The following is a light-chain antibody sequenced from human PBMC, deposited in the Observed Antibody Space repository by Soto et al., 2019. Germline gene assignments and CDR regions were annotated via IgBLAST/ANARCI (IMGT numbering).Light chain of an antibody. J-gene: IGLJ1*01. CDR3: ASYAGTRLFV. CDR1: SSDVGFYNL. Sequence: QSALTQPPSASGSPGQSLTISCTGTSSDVGFYNLVSWYQQRPGKAPKLVIYEVTKRPSGVPDRFSGSKSGSTASLTVSGIQADDEADYYCASYAGTRLFVFGSGTKLTVL. V-gene: IGLV2-8*01. CDR2: EVT.